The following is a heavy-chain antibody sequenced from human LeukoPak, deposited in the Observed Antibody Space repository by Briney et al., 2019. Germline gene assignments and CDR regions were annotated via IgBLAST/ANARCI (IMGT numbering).Heavy chain of an antibody. V-gene: IGHV4-59*08. CDR3: ASAYYGSSGYLGSDAFDI. J-gene: IGHJ3*02. CDR2: IYYSGST. CDR1: GGSISSYY. Sequence: SETLSLTCTVSGGSISSYYWSWIRQPPGKGLEWIGYIYYSGSTNYNPSLKSRVTISVDTSKNQFSLKLSSVTAADTAVYYCASAYYGSSGYLGSDAFDIWGQGTMVTVSS. D-gene: IGHD3-22*01.